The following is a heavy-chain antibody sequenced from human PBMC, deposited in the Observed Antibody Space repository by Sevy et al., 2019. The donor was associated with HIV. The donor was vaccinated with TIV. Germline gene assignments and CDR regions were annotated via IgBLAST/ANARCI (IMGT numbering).Heavy chain of an antibody. CDR3: ARADIAIAYYYYYGMDV. V-gene: IGHV1-2*02. J-gene: IGHJ6*02. Sequence: ASVKVSCKASGYTFTGYYMHWVRQAPGQGLEWMGWINPNSGGTNYAQKFQGRVTMTRDTSISTAYMELSRLRSDDTAVYYCARADIAIAYYYYYGMDVWGQGTTVTVSS. D-gene: IGHD5-18*01. CDR2: INPNSGGT. CDR1: GYTFTGYY.